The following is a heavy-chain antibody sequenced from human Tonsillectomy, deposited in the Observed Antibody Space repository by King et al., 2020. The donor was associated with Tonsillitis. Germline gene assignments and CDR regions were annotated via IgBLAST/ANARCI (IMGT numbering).Heavy chain of an antibody. J-gene: IGHJ6*02. Sequence: VQLVESGGGLVQPGGSLRLSCAASGFTFSSYAMSWVRQAPGKGLEWVSVIYSGGSSTYYADSVKGRFTISRDNSKNTLYLQMNSLRAEDTAVYYCAKEAACIVYYYYGMDVWGQGTTVTVSS. D-gene: IGHD6-13*01. CDR3: AKEAACIVYYYYGMDV. CDR1: GFTFSSYA. V-gene: IGHV3-23*03. CDR2: IYSGGSST.